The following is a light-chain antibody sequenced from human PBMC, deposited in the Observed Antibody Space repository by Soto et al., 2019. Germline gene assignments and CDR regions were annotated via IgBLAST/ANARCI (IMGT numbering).Light chain of an antibody. J-gene: IGKJ3*01. V-gene: IGKV3-11*01. Sequence: EIVLTQSPATLSLSPGERATLSCRASQSVSSYLAWYHQKPGQAPRLLIYDASNRATGIPARFSGSGSGTDFTLTSSSLETEDFAVYYCQQRSNWITFGPGTKVDIK. CDR2: DAS. CDR3: QQRSNWIT. CDR1: QSVSSY.